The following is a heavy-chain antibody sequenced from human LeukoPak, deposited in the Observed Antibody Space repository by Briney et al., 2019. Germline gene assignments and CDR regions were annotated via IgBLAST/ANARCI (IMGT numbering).Heavy chain of an antibody. CDR1: GFAVSTNY. CDR2: IYSGGST. D-gene: IGHD6-19*01. Sequence: TGGSLRLSCAASGFAVSTNYLSWVRQAPGKWLEWVSVIYSGGSTYYTDSVKGRFTISRDNSKNTLYLQMNSLRPEDTALYYCAGSGLVFNFDYWGQGTLVTVSS. V-gene: IGHV3-66*02. J-gene: IGHJ4*02. CDR3: AGSGLVFNFDY.